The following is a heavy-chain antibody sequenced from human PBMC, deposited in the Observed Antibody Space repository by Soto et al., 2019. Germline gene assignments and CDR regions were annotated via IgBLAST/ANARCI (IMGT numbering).Heavy chain of an antibody. CDR2: ISDDGSNK. Sequence: PGGSLRLSCAASGFTFSSYGMHWVRQAPGKGLEWVAVISDDGSNKYYADSVKGRFTISRDNAKNTLYLQMHSLRAEDTALYFCVRDRGYPDSFDVWGRGTMVTVSS. J-gene: IGHJ3*01. CDR3: VRDRGYPDSFDV. D-gene: IGHD1-1*01. CDR1: GFTFSSYG. V-gene: IGHV3-30*03.